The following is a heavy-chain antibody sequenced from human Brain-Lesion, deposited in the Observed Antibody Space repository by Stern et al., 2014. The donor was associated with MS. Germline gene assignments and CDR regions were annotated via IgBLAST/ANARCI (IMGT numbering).Heavy chain of an antibody. V-gene: IGHV1-2*02. CDR2: INPKTGGT. D-gene: IGHD3-3*01. CDR3: ARDQRGITIFGVVTDYYYLGMDV. J-gene: IGHJ6*02. CDR1: GYIFTGYY. Sequence: EQLVESGAEVKKLGASVKVSCKTSGYIFTGYYIHWVRQAPGQGLECMAWINPKTGGTKYAQKFQGRVTMSRDTSISTAYVELSSLTSDDKAVYYCARDQRGITIFGVVTDYYYLGMDVWGQGTTVTVSS.